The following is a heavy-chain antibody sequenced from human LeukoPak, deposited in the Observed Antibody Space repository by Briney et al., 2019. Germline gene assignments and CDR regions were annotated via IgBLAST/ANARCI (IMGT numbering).Heavy chain of an antibody. D-gene: IGHD6-13*01. Sequence: PGGSLRLSCAASGFTFSSYGMHWVRQAPGKGLEWVAVISYDGSNKYYADSVKGRFTISRDNSKNTLYLQMNSLRAEDTAVYYCAKDGGPVGAAAGFAWGQGTLVTVSS. CDR3: AKDGGPVGAAAGFA. V-gene: IGHV3-30*18. CDR2: ISYDGSNK. CDR1: GFTFSSYG. J-gene: IGHJ4*02.